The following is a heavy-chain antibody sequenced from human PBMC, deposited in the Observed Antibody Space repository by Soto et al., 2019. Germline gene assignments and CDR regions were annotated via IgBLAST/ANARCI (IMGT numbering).Heavy chain of an antibody. D-gene: IGHD6-6*01. CDR1: GFTFSSYA. Sequence: GGSLRLSCAASGFTFSSYAMHWVRQAPGKGLEWVAVISYDGSNKYYADSVKGRFTISRDNSKNTLYLQMNSLRAEDTAVCYCARGQDSSSSGSDYWGQGTLVTVSS. CDR2: ISYDGSNK. J-gene: IGHJ4*02. V-gene: IGHV3-30-3*01. CDR3: ARGQDSSSSGSDY.